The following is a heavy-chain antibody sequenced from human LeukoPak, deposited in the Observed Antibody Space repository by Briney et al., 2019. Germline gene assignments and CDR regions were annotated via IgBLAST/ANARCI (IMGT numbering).Heavy chain of an antibody. V-gene: IGHV4-4*07. Sequence: SETLSLTCTVSGGSISSYYWSWIRQPAGKGLEWIGRIYTSGRTYYNPSLKSRVSMSVDTSKNQFSLKLSSVTAADTAVYYCARGAAAGLGDAFDIWGQGTMVTVSS. J-gene: IGHJ3*02. CDR3: ARGAAAGLGDAFDI. CDR1: GGSISSYY. D-gene: IGHD6-13*01. CDR2: IYTSGRT.